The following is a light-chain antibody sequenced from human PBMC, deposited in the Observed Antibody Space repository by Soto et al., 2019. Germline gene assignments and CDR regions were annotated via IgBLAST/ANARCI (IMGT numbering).Light chain of an antibody. CDR1: SSDVGGYNY. CDR2: EVS. CDR3: SSYTRTSTLL. J-gene: IGLJ2*01. Sequence: QSALTQPASVSGSPGQSITISCTGTSSDVGGYNYVSWYQLHPGKAPKVMIYEVSNRPSGVSNRFSGSKSGITASLTISGLQAEDEADYYGSSYTRTSTLLFGGGTKVTVL. V-gene: IGLV2-14*01.